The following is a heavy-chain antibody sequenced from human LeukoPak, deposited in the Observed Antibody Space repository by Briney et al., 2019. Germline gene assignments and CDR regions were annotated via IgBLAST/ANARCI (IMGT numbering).Heavy chain of an antibody. Sequence: GGSLRLSCAASGFTFSSYAMSWVRQAPGKGLEWVSAISGSGGSTYYADSVKGRFTISRDNSKNTLYLQMNSLRAEDTAAYYCAKDPYSGYQHYYFDYWGQGTLVTVSS. CDR3: AKDPYSGYQHYYFDY. V-gene: IGHV3-23*01. CDR2: ISGSGGST. J-gene: IGHJ4*02. D-gene: IGHD3-22*01. CDR1: GFTFSSYA.